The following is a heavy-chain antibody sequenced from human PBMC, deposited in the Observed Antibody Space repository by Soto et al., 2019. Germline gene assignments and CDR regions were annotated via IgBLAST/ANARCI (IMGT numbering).Heavy chain of an antibody. J-gene: IGHJ4*02. CDR2: IYWDDDK. CDR1: GFSLSTSGVG. V-gene: IGHV2-5*02. Sequence: QITLKESGPTLVKPTQTLTLTCTFSGFSLSTSGVGVGWIRQPPGEALEWLALIYWDDDKRYSPSLKSRLTITKDTYKNQVVVTMTDMDPVDTDTYFCAHRRNVELGPLRLFDYWGQGTQVTVSS. CDR3: AHRRNVELGPLRLFDY. D-gene: IGHD2-15*01.